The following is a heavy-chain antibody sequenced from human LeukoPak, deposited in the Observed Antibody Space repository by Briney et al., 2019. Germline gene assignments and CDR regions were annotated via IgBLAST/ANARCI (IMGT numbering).Heavy chain of an antibody. CDR1: GFTFSNYN. CDR3: VRGHSVDDFLVY. V-gene: IGHV3-48*01. CDR2: ISGSSTSI. D-gene: IGHD5/OR15-5a*01. Sequence: PGGSLRLSCAASGFTFSNYNMIWVRQAPGKGLEWLSFISGSSTSIQYADSVRGRITISRDNAKNSLFLQINGLRADVSAVYYCVRGHSVDDFLVYWGQGVLVTVSS. J-gene: IGHJ4*02.